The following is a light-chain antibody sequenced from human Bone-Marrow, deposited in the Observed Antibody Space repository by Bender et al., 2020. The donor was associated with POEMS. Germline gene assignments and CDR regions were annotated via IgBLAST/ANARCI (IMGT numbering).Light chain of an antibody. Sequence: QSVLTQPPSVSGTPGQRVTISCSGSGSNIGSNTVNWYQQLPRTAPKLLIYTNSQRPSGVPDRFSGSKSGTSASLAITGLQSDDEAIYFCVAWDASLNGWVFGGGTKLTVL. CDR1: GSNIGSNT. J-gene: IGLJ3*02. CDR3: VAWDASLNGWV. CDR2: TNS. V-gene: IGLV1-44*01.